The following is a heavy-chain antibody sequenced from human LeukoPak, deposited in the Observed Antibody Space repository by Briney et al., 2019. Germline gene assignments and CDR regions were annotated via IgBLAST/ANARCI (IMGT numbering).Heavy chain of an antibody. J-gene: IGHJ4*02. CDR3: ARDQGGPSADYYFGY. V-gene: IGHV3-23*01. CDR2: ISGSGGST. CDR1: GFTFSSYA. Sequence: GGSLRLSCAASGFTFSSYAMSWVRQAPGKGLEWVSAISGSGGSTYYADSVKGRFTIFRDNSKNTLYLQMNSLRAEDTAVYHCARDQGGPSADYYFGYWGQGTLVTVSS. D-gene: IGHD3-3*01.